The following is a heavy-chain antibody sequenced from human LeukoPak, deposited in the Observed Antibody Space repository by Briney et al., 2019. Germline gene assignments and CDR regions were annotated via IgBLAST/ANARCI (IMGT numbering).Heavy chain of an antibody. D-gene: IGHD3-9*01. Sequence: ASVKVSCKASGYTFTSYGISWVRQAPGQGLEWMGWISAYNGNTNYAQKLQGRVTMTTDTSTSTAYMELRSLRSDDTAVCYCAREYYDIPYYYYMDVWGKGTTVTVSS. CDR2: ISAYNGNT. CDR1: GYTFTSYG. CDR3: AREYYDIPYYYYMDV. J-gene: IGHJ6*03. V-gene: IGHV1-18*01.